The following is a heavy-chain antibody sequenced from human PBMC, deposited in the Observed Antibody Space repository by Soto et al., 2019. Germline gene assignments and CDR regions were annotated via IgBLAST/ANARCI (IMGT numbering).Heavy chain of an antibody. Sequence: QVQLVQSGAEVKKPGASVKVSCKASGYTFTSYGISWVRQAPGQGLEWMGWISAYNGNTNYAQKLQGRVTMTTDTXXSXAYXELRSLRSDDTAVYYCARDLLSYYYGSGSYSPMDVWGQGTTVTVSS. D-gene: IGHD3-10*01. CDR1: GYTFTSYG. CDR2: ISAYNGNT. CDR3: ARDLLSYYYGSGSYSPMDV. J-gene: IGHJ6*02. V-gene: IGHV1-18*01.